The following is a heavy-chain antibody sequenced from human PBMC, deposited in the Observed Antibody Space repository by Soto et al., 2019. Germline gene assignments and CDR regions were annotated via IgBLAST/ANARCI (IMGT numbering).Heavy chain of an antibody. V-gene: IGHV4-30-4*01. CDR1: GGSISSGDYY. J-gene: IGHJ4*02. D-gene: IGHD6-13*01. CDR3: ARAGIAAAALGY. Sequence: SETLSLTCTVSGGSISSGDYYWSWIRQPPGKGLEWIGYIYYSGSTYYNPSLKSRVTISVDTSKNQFSLKLSSVTAADTAVYYCARAGIAAAALGYWGQGTLVTVSS. CDR2: IYYSGST.